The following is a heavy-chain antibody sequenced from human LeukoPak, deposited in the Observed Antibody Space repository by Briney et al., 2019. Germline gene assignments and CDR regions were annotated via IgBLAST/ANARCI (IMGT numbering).Heavy chain of an antibody. D-gene: IGHD6-6*01. J-gene: IGHJ4*02. Sequence: ASVKVSCKASGYTFTSYYMHWVRQAPGQGLEWMGWINPNSGGTNYAQKFQGRVTMTRDTSISTAYMELSRLRSDDTAVYYCAREAARGGSVDYWGQGTLVTVSS. CDR3: AREAARGGSVDY. CDR1: GYTFTSYY. CDR2: INPNSGGT. V-gene: IGHV1-2*02.